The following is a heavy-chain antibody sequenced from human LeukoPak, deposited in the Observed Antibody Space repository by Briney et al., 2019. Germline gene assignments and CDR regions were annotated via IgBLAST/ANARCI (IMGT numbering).Heavy chain of an antibody. CDR3: AKQYYYDSSGNAFHI. V-gene: IGHV3-7*01. CDR1: GFTFSIYW. Sequence: GGSLRLSCVPSGFTFSIYWMSWVRHAPGKGLGWVANIKQDGSEKYYVDSVKGRFTISRDNSKNTLYLQMNGLRAEDTAVYYCAKQYYYDSSGNAFHIWGQGTMVTVPS. D-gene: IGHD3-22*01. CDR2: IKQDGSEK. J-gene: IGHJ3*02.